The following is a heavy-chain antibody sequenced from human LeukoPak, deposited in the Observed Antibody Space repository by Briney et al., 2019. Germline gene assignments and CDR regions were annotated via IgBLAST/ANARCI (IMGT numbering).Heavy chain of an antibody. V-gene: IGHV1-46*01. CDR1: GYTFTSYY. D-gene: IGHD6-19*01. CDR2: INPSGGST. CDR3: AREPRDSSGWYRAFDI. Sequence: ASVKVSCKASGYTFTSYYMHWVRQAPGQGLEWMGIINPSGGSTSYAQKFQGRVTITADKSTSTAYMELSSLRSEDTAVYYCAREPRDSSGWYRAFDIWGQGTMVTVSS. J-gene: IGHJ3*02.